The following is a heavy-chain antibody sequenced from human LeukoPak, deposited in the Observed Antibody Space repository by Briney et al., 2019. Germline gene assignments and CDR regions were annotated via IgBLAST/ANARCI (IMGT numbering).Heavy chain of an antibody. CDR2: IGAYSGNS. D-gene: IGHD2/OR15-2a*01. Sequence: GASVKVSCKTSNTFFNYGITWVRQAPGQGLEWMGWIGAYSGNSEFAQKFQGRVTMTTDASSGTAYMELTNLTPDDTAVYFCARDSSAFYGSEYFQHWGQGTLVTVSS. V-gene: IGHV1-18*01. J-gene: IGHJ1*01. CDR3: ARDSSAFYGSEYFQH. CDR1: NTFFNYG.